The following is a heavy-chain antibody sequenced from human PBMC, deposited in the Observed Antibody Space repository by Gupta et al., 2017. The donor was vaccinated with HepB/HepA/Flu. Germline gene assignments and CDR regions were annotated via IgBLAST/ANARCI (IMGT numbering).Heavy chain of an antibody. CDR3: TRLFGDGWFDP. J-gene: IGHJ5*02. CDR1: GFTFSGAT. CDR2: IKRQGDDYAT. Sequence: EVQLVESGGGLVHPGGSLKVSCAAAGFTFSGATIHWVRQASEKGLEWIGRIKRQGDDYATEYAASVKGRFTISRDDSRNTAYLQMNSLKTDDTAVYYCTRLFGDGWFDPWGRGTLVTVSS. V-gene: IGHV3-73*02. D-gene: IGHD3-10*01.